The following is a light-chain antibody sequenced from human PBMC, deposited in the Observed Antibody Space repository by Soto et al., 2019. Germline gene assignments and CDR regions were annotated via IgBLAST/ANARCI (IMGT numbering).Light chain of an antibody. CDR3: CSYAGSSSRVV. V-gene: IGLV2-23*02. J-gene: IGLJ2*01. Sequence: QSALTQPASVSGSPGQSITISCTGTSSDVGSYNLVSWYQKHPGKAPKLMIYEVSKRPSGVSNRFSGSKSGNTASLTISGLQAEDEADYYCCSYAGSSSRVVFGGGTKLTVL. CDR2: EVS. CDR1: SSDVGSYNL.